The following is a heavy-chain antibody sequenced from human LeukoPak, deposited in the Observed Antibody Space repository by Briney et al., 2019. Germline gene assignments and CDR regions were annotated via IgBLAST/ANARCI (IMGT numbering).Heavy chain of an antibody. Sequence: GGSLRLSCAASGFTFSSYAMSWVRQAPGKGLEWVSAISGSGGGTYYADSVKGRFTISRDNSKNTLYLQMNSLRAEDTAVYYCAKELELRRRAPSEDYWGQGTLVTVSS. CDR1: GFTFSSYA. D-gene: IGHD1-7*01. V-gene: IGHV3-23*01. CDR3: AKELELRRRAPSEDY. CDR2: ISGSGGGT. J-gene: IGHJ4*02.